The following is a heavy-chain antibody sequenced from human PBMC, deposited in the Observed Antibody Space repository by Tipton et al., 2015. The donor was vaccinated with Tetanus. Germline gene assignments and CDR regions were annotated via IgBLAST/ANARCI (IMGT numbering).Heavy chain of an antibody. CDR1: GYTFTSYF. V-gene: IGHV1-46*01. CDR2: INPSGGRT. CDR3: ARTSGYFRSGAYIDV. D-gene: IGHD3-10*01. Sequence: QLVQSGAEVKKPGASVNVSCKASGYTFTSYFMQWVRQAPGQGLEWMGIINPSGGRTNYVQKFQGRLTISRDNAKNSLYLQMNSLRAEDTAVYYCARTSGYFRSGAYIDVWGRGTLVTVSS. J-gene: IGHJ2*01.